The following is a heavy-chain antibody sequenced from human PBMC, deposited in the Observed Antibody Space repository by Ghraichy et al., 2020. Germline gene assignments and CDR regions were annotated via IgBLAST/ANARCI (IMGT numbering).Heavy chain of an antibody. V-gene: IGHV1-2*02. D-gene: IGHD3-10*01. CDR3: ARERSRAMVRGPANYGMDV. CDR2: INPNSGGT. Sequence: ASVKVSCKASGYTFTGYYMHWIRQAPGQVLEWMGWINPNSGGTNYAQKFQGRVTMTRDTSISTAYMELSRLRSDDTAVYYCARERSRAMVRGPANYGMDVWGQGTTVTVAS. J-gene: IGHJ6*02. CDR1: GYTFTGYY.